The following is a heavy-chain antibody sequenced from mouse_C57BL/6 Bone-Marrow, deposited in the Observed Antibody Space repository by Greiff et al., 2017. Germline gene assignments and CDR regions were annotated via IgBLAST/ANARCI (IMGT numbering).Heavy chain of an antibody. CDR1: GYSITSGYY. D-gene: IGHD1-1*01. CDR2: ISYDGNN. J-gene: IGHJ4*01. CDR3: ARDRATVVAKAMDY. Sequence: ESGPGLVKPSQSLSLTCSVTGYSITSGYYWNWIRQFPGNKLEWMGYISYDGNNNYNPSLKNRISITRDTSKNQFFLKLNSVTTEDTATXDCARDRATVVAKAMDYWGQGTSVTVSS. V-gene: IGHV3-6*01.